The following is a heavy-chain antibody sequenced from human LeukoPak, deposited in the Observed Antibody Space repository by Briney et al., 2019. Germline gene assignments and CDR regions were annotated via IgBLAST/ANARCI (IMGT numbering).Heavy chain of an antibody. Sequence: SETLSLTCTVSSGSISTSNYYWGWVRQPPGKALEWIGSIYYSGSTYYNPSLKSRVTISVDTSKNQFSLKLSSVTAADTAVYYCARHGYGSGSYSRYYYYYYMDVWGKGTTVTISS. V-gene: IGHV4-39*01. CDR1: SGSISTSNYY. J-gene: IGHJ6*03. D-gene: IGHD3-10*01. CDR3: ARHGYGSGSYSRYYYYYYMDV. CDR2: IYYSGST.